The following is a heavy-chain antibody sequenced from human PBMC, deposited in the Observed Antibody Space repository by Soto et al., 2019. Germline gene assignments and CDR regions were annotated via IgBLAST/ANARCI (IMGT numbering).Heavy chain of an antibody. CDR2: ISSSSSTI. Sequence: PGGSLRLSCAASGFTFSSYSMNWVRQAPGKGLEWVSYISSSSSTIYYADSVKGRFTISRDNAKNSLYLQMNSLRAEDTAVYYCARERGRYFDWLLAKNDAFDIWGQGTMVTVSS. CDR1: GFTFSSYS. V-gene: IGHV3-48*01. J-gene: IGHJ3*02. CDR3: ARERGRYFDWLLAKNDAFDI. D-gene: IGHD3-9*01.